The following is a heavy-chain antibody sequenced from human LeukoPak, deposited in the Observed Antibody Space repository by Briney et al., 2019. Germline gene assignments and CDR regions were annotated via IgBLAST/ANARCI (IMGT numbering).Heavy chain of an antibody. D-gene: IGHD5-24*01. CDR1: VFTFNTYL. J-gene: IGHJ4*02. V-gene: IGHV3-74*01. CDR3: VRDKDGYNF. CDR2: IDTDGKTT. Sequence: GGSLSLSCAASVFTFNTYLMHWARHAPGKGLVWVARIDTDGKTTTYADSVKGRFTISRDNAKNMLYVQMNSLRAEDTAVYYCVRDKDGYNFWGQGSLVSASS.